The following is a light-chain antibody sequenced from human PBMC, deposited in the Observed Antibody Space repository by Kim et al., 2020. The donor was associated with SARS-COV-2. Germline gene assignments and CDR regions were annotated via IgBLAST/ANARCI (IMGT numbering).Light chain of an antibody. V-gene: IGKV3-15*01. CDR3: QQYNDWPPGDT. CDR1: QTISSF. Sequence: SPGERATHSCRASQTISSFLAWYQQRSGQAPRLLIYDASTRATGIPARFSGSGSGTEFTLTISSLQSEDSATYYCQQYNDWPPGDTFGQGTKLEI. J-gene: IGKJ2*01. CDR2: DAS.